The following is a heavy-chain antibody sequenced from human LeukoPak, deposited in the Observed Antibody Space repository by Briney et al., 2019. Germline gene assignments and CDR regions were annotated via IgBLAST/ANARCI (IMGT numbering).Heavy chain of an antibody. J-gene: IGHJ6*03. CDR1: GFTVSSNY. CDR3: ASGRGTSCYNSNYYYYMDV. Sequence: GGSLRLSCAASGFTVSSNYMSWVRQAPGKGLEWVSVIYSCGSTYYADSVKGRFTISRDNSKNTLYLQMNSLRAEDTAVYYCASGRGTSCYNSNYYYYMDVWGKGTTVTVSS. V-gene: IGHV3-66*01. CDR2: IYSCGST. D-gene: IGHD2-2*02.